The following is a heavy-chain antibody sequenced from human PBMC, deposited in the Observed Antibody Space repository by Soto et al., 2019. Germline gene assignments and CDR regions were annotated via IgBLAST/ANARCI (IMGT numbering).Heavy chain of an antibody. J-gene: IGHJ4*02. Sequence: PSETLSLTCAVYGGSFSGYYWSWIRQPPGKGLEWIGEINHSGSTSYNPSLTSRVTLSADTSKNQFSLKLRSVTAADTAVYYCARDAGGPGDYWGQGVLVTAPQ. V-gene: IGHV4-34*01. CDR2: INHSGST. CDR1: GGSFSGYY. D-gene: IGHD2-15*01. CDR3: ARDAGGPGDY.